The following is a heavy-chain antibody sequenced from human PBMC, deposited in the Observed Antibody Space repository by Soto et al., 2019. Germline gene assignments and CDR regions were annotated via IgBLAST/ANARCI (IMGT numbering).Heavy chain of an antibody. CDR2: VIPVLTTT. J-gene: IGHJ6*02. CDR3: AGRRYCGYDCYHKHYYGMDV. CDR1: GDTFSSYI. Sequence: QVQLVQSGAEVKKPGSSVRVSCRSSGDTFSSYIVNWLRLAPGRGLEWMGRVIPVLTTTDYAQNFRGRVTISADRSTHTVYLDLSSLRSDNTAVYYCAGRRYCGYDCYHKHYYGMDVWGQGSLVTVAS. V-gene: IGHV1-69*08. D-gene: IGHD2-21*02.